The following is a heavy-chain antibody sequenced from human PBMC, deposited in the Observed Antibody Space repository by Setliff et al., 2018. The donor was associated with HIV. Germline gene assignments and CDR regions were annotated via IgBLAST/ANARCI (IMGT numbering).Heavy chain of an antibody. Sequence: PSETLSLTCSVSGGSLISGGYSWGWIRQSPGKGLEWIGYIYPSTSANYNPSLKSRVRILLDTSKNQFSLRLTSVTAADTAVYFCARRPMVRGFGRYYFDYWGQGTLVTVSS. CDR3: ARRPMVRGFGRYYFDY. D-gene: IGHD3-10*01. CDR2: IYPSTSA. J-gene: IGHJ4*02. V-gene: IGHV4-61*08. CDR1: GGSLISGGYS.